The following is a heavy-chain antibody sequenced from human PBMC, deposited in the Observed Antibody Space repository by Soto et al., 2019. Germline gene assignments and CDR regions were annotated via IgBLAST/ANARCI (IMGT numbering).Heavy chain of an antibody. CDR3: ARKDIVVVPAAKGYYYYGMDV. J-gene: IGHJ6*02. D-gene: IGHD2-2*01. CDR1: GGTFSSYA. CDR2: VIPIFGTA. Sequence: SVKVSCKASGGTFSSYAISWVRQAPGQGLEWMGGVIPIFGTANYAQKFQGRVTITADESTSTAYMELSSLRSEDTAVYYCARKDIVVVPAAKGYYYYGMDVWGQGTTVTVSS. V-gene: IGHV1-69*13.